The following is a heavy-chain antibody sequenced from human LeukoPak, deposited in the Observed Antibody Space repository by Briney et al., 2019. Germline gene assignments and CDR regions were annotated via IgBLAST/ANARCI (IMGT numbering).Heavy chain of an antibody. CDR2: INPYNGNT. CDR1: GYTFTSYG. CDR3: ARDRGIAEADSFDP. D-gene: IGHD6-13*01. Sequence: GASVKVSCKASGYTFTSYGISWVRQAPGQGLECMGWINPYNGNTNYAQKFQGRVALTTDTSTSTAYMELRSLRSDDTSVYYCARDRGIAEADSFDPWGQGTLVTVSS. J-gene: IGHJ5*02. V-gene: IGHV1-18*01.